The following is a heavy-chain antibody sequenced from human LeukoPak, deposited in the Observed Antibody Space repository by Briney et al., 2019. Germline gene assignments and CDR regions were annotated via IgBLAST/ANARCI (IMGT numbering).Heavy chain of an antibody. CDR1: GGSISSHY. CDR3: ARVREMAAFDY. V-gene: IGHV4-59*11. CDR2: IYYSGST. Sequence: SETLSLTCTVSGGSISSHYWSWIRQPPGKGLEWIGYIYYSGSTNYNPSLKSRVTISVDTSKNQFSLKLSSVTAADTAVYYCARVREMAAFDYWGQGTLVTVSS. D-gene: IGHD5-24*01. J-gene: IGHJ4*02.